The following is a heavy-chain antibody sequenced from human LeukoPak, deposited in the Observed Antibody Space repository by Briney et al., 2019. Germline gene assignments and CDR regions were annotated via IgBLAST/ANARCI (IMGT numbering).Heavy chain of an antibody. V-gene: IGHV1-2*02. J-gene: IGHJ4*02. CDR3: ARGGSRYYDSSGYYPFDY. D-gene: IGHD3-22*01. CDR1: GYTFTGYY. Sequence: ASVKVSCKASGYTFTGYYMHRVRQAPGQGLEWVGWINPNSGGTNYAQKFQGRVTMTRDTSISTAYMELSRLRSDDTAVYYCARGGSRYYDSSGYYPFDYWGQGTLVTVSS. CDR2: INPNSGGT.